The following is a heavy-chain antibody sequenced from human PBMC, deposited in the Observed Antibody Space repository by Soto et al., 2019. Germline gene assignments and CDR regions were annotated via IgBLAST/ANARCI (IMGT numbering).Heavy chain of an antibody. Sequence: GGSLRLSCGAPWVTFSNYWMHWVRQAPGKGLVWVSRIIGDGTTTAYADSVKGRFTISRDNARNTLYLQMNSLRAEDTAVYYCAKVRRYSGYEYFDYWGQGALVTVSS. CDR3: AKVRRYSGYEYFDY. D-gene: IGHD5-12*01. CDR1: WVTFSNYW. J-gene: IGHJ4*02. CDR2: IIGDGTTT. V-gene: IGHV3-74*03.